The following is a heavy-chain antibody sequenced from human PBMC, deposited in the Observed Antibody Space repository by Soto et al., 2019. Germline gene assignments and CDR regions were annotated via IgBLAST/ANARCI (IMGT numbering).Heavy chain of an antibody. CDR2: IYYSGST. J-gene: IGHJ4*02. Sequence: SETLSLTCTVSGGSISSYYWSWIRQPPGKGLEWIGYIYYSGSTNYNPSLESRFTISADTSKNQFSLKLSSVTAADTAVYYCARLRNYDDSSGYYYLYYFDYWGQGTLVTVSS. CDR1: GGSISSYY. CDR3: ARLRNYDDSSGYYYLYYFDY. D-gene: IGHD3-22*01. V-gene: IGHV4-59*08.